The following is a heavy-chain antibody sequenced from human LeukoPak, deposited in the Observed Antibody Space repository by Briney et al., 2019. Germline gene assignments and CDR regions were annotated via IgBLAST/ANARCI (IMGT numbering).Heavy chain of an antibody. CDR2: VDPEDGET. D-gene: IGHD1-26*01. V-gene: IGHV1-69-2*01. CDR3: ATGLVVGASDAFDI. J-gene: IGHJ3*02. Sequence: VASVKVSCKVSGYTFTDYYMHWVQQAPRKGLEWMGLVDPEDGETIYAEKFQGRVTITADTSTDTAYMELSSLRSEDTAVYYCATGLVVGASDAFDIWGQGTMVTVSS. CDR1: GYTFTDYY.